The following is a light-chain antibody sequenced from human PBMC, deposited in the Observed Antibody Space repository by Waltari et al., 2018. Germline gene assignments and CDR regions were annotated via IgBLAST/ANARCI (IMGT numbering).Light chain of an antibody. J-gene: IGKJ3*01. V-gene: IGKV1-33*01. CDR1: QPITNY. CDR3: QRYDNLPIFA. CDR2: DAS. Sequence: DIRLTQSPSSLSASVGDRVTITCQASQPITNYLNWYQQKVGEAPKLLIHDASKLETGVPSRFSGSQSGTHFTLTIASLQPEDVATYYCQRYDNLPIFAFGPGTKVGVK.